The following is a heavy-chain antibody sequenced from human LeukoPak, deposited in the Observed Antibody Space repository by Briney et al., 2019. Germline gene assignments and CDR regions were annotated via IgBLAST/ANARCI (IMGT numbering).Heavy chain of an antibody. CDR1: GGSISSYY. V-gene: IGHV4-39*07. D-gene: IGHD3-10*01. CDR3: ARVTGSYYYYYYMDV. Sequence: PSETLSLTCTVSGGSISSYYWGWIRQPPGKGLEWIGSINYSGSTSYNPSLKSRVTISVDTSKNQFSLKLSSVTAADTAVYYCARVTGSYYYYYYMDVWGKGTTVTVSS. J-gene: IGHJ6*03. CDR2: INYSGST.